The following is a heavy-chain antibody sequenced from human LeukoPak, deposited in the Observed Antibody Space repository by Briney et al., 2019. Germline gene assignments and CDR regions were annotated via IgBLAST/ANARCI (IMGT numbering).Heavy chain of an antibody. D-gene: IGHD1-1*01. CDR2: IYYSGST. V-gene: IGHV4-31*03. CDR3: AREMEGRTVNWFDP. J-gene: IGHJ5*02. Sequence: KSSQTLSLTCTVSGGSISSGGYYWRWIRQHPGQGLEWIRYIYYSGSTYYNPSLKSRVTISVDTTKNQFSLKLSSVTAPDTAVYYFAREMEGRTVNWFDPRGQGTLVTVSS. CDR1: GGSISSGGYY.